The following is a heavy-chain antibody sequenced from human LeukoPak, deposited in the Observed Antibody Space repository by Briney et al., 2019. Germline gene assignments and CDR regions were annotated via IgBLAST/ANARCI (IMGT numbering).Heavy chain of an antibody. D-gene: IGHD2-15*01. V-gene: IGHV4-34*01. CDR3: ARGPKVVVAATFDY. CDR1: GGSFSGYY. J-gene: IGHJ4*02. Sequence: SETLSLTCAVYGGSFSGYYWSWIRQPPGKGLEWIGEINHSGSTNYNPSLKSLVTISVDTSKNQFSLKLSSVTAADTAVYYCARGPKVVVAATFDYWGQGTLVTVSS. CDR2: INHSGST.